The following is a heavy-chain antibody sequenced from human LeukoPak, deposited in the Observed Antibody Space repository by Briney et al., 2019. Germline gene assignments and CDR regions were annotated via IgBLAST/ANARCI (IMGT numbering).Heavy chain of an antibody. CDR2: IYTSGST. Sequence: GSLRLSCAASGFTFSNYAMRWVRQAPGKGLEWIGRIYTSGSTNYNPSLKSRVTISVETSKNQFSLKLSSVTAADTAVYYCARDRGLYGGFDYWGQGTLVTVSS. CDR1: GFTFSNYA. J-gene: IGHJ4*02. D-gene: IGHD3-10*01. CDR3: ARDRGLYGGFDY. V-gene: IGHV4-4*08.